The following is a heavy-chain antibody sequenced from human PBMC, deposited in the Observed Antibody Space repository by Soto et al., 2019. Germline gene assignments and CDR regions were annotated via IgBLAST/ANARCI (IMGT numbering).Heavy chain of an antibody. D-gene: IGHD5-18*01. CDR2: ISYDGSNK. CDR1: GFTFSSYG. CDR3: AKDPPPIYSYGRSLTTEYFQH. J-gene: IGHJ1*01. Sequence: QVQLVESGGGVVQPGRSLRLSCAASGFTFSSYGMHWVRQAPGKGLEWVAVISYDGSNKYYADSVKGRFTISRDNSKNTLYLQMNSLRAEDTAVYYCAKDPPPIYSYGRSLTTEYFQHWGQGTLVTVSS. V-gene: IGHV3-30*18.